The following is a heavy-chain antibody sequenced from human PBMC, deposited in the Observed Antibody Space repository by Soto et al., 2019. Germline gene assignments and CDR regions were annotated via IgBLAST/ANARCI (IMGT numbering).Heavy chain of an antibody. CDR3: ARGGDTAGFYGMEV. Sequence: GGSLRLSCAASGFTFSSYAMHWVRQAPGKGLEWVAVISYDGSNKYYADSVKGRFTISRDNSKNTLYLQMNSLRAEDTAVYYCARGGDTAGFYGMEVWGQGTTVTVSS. CDR1: GFTFSSYA. D-gene: IGHD5-18*01. V-gene: IGHV3-30-3*01. CDR2: ISYDGSNK. J-gene: IGHJ6*02.